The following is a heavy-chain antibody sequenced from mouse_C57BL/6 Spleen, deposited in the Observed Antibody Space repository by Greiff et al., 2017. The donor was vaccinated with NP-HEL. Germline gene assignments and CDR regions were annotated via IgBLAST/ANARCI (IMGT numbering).Heavy chain of an antibody. Sequence: EVQLQQSGPELVKPGASVKISCKASGYSFTGYYMNWVKQSPEKSLEWIGEINPSTGGTTYNQKFKAKATLTVDKSSSTAYMQLKSLTSEDSAVYYCARGGYDYDEGYAMDYWGQGTSVTVSS. CDR1: GYSFTGYY. CDR3: ARGGYDYDEGYAMDY. V-gene: IGHV1-42*01. D-gene: IGHD2-4*01. J-gene: IGHJ4*01. CDR2: INPSTGGT.